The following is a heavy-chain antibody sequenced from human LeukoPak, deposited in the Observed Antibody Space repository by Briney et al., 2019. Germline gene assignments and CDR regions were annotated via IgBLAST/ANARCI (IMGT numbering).Heavy chain of an antibody. V-gene: IGHV4-59*01. CDR3: ARDSADGNDY. CDR1: GGSIISYY. Sequence: SETLSLTCTVSGGSIISYYWSWIRQPPGKGLEWIGYIYYSGSTNYNPSHKSRVTISVDTSKNQFSLKLSSVTAADTAVYYCARDSADGNDYWGQGTLVTVSS. D-gene: IGHD5-24*01. J-gene: IGHJ4*02. CDR2: IYYSGST.